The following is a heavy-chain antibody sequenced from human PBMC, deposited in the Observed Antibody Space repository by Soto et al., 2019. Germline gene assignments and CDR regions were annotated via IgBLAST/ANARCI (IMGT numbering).Heavy chain of an antibody. V-gene: IGHV1-2*02. Sequence: QVQLVQSGAEVKKPGASVKVSCKASGYTFTGYYMHWVRQAPGQGLEWMGWINPNSGGTNYAQKCQGRVTMTRDTSISTAYMELSRLRSDDTAVYYCARWHSSSVGDSFDIWGQGTMVTVSS. J-gene: IGHJ3*02. CDR2: INPNSGGT. CDR1: GYTFTGYY. D-gene: IGHD6-6*01. CDR3: ARWHSSSVGDSFDI.